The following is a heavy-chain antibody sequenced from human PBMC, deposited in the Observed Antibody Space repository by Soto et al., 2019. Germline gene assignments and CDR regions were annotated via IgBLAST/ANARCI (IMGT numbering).Heavy chain of an antibody. Sequence: GGSLRLSCAASGFTVSSNYMSWVRQTAGKGLEWVSGIYGGGSTYYADSVKGRFTISRHNSQNTLYLQMNSLRVEGTAVYYCARGPPFYWGQGTLVTVSS. J-gene: IGHJ4*02. CDR2: IYGGGST. CDR3: ARGPPFY. CDR1: GFTVSSNY. V-gene: IGHV3-53*04.